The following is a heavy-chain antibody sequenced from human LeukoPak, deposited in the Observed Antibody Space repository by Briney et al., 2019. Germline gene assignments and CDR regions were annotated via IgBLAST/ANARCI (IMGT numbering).Heavy chain of an antibody. CDR1: GYTFTGYY. Sequence: ASVKVSCKASGYTFTGYYMHWVRQAPGQGLEWMGWINPNSGGTNYAQKLQGRVTMTTDTSTSTAYMELSRLRSDDTAVFYCARVAHNYDLLTGYYPYLDYFDFWGQGTLVTVSS. D-gene: IGHD3-9*01. V-gene: IGHV1-2*02. CDR2: INPNSGGT. J-gene: IGHJ4*02. CDR3: ARVAHNYDLLTGYYPYLDYFDF.